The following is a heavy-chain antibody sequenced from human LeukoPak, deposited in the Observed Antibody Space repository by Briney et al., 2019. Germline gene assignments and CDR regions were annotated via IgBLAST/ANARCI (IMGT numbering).Heavy chain of an antibody. CDR1: GGSISSYY. Sequence: SETLSLTCTVSGGSISSYYWSWIRQPPGKGLEWIGYIYYSGSTNYNPSLTSRGTISVDTSKNQFSLKLSSVTAADTAVYYCARAEDTSVRGVPYIFDYWGQGTLVTVSS. J-gene: IGHJ4*02. D-gene: IGHD3-10*01. CDR3: ARAEDTSVRGVPYIFDY. CDR2: IYYSGST. V-gene: IGHV4-59*01.